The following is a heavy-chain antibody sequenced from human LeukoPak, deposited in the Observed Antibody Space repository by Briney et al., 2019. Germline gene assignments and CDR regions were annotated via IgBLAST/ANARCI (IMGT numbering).Heavy chain of an antibody. J-gene: IGHJ4*02. CDR1: GYTFTSYY. CDR3: ARPKSSSGWYYDY. V-gene: IGHV1-2*02. Sequence: VASVKVSCKASGYTFTSYYMHWVRQAPGQGLEWMGWINPNSGGTNYAQNFQGRVTMTRDTSISTAYMELSRLRSDDTAVYFCARPKSSSGWYYDYWGQGTLVTVSS. D-gene: IGHD6-19*01. CDR2: INPNSGGT.